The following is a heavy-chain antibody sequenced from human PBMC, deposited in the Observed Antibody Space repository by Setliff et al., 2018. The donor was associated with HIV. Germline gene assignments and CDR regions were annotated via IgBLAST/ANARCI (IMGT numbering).Heavy chain of an antibody. CDR2: IFPRDSET. CDR1: GYSFPNDW. J-gene: IGHJ6*03. Sequence: GESLKISCKDSGYSFPNDWIGWVRQKPGKGLEWVAIIFPRDSETRYSPSFEGQVTISVDRSLNTVYLQWSRLRASDSAIYYCTRHPLRPGIAGYFYFVDVWGTETTVTVSS. CDR3: TRHPLRPGIAGYFYFVDV. V-gene: IGHV5-51*01. D-gene: IGHD3-9*01.